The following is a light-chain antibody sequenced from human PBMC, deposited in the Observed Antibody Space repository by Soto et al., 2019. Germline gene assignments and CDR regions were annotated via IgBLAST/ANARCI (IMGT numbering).Light chain of an antibody. CDR1: QSVSSY. Sequence: EIVLTQSPAILSMSPGERATLSCRVSQSVSSYFAWYQQKPGQAPRLLIYDASNRATGVPARFSGSGSGTDFTLTISSLEPEDFAVYYCQQRRSWPVTFGQGTKVEIK. J-gene: IGKJ1*01. CDR2: DAS. V-gene: IGKV3-11*01. CDR3: QQRRSWPVT.